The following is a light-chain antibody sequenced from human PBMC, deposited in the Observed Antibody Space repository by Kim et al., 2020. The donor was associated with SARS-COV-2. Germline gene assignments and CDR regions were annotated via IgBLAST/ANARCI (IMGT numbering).Light chain of an antibody. CDR3: LQDYNFPFT. V-gene: IGKV1-6*01. J-gene: IGKJ3*01. Sequence: ASGGDRVTSTCRASQSIGNELSWYQQKPGKAPNLLIYAASSLQSGVPSRFSGSGSGTEFTLTINSLQPEDFATYYCLQDYNFPFTFGPGTKVDIK. CDR2: AAS. CDR1: QSIGNE.